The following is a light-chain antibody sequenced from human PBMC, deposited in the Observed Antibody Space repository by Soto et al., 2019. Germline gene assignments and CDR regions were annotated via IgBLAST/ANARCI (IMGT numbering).Light chain of an antibody. J-gene: IGLJ1*01. CDR3: LSYTTISTYV. V-gene: IGLV2-14*03. CDR1: SSDVGGYNY. CDR2: DVS. Sequence: QSVLTQPASVSGAPGQSITISCTGTSSDVGGYNYVSWYQQHPGKVPKLMISDVSNRPSGVSNRFSASKSGNTASLTISGLQTEDEADYYCLSYTTISTYVFGTGTKVTVL.